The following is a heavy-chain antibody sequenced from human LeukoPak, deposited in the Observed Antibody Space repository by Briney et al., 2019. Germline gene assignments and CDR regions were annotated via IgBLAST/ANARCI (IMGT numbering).Heavy chain of an antibody. D-gene: IGHD2-2*01. J-gene: IGHJ4*02. CDR1: GYTFTSYG. Sequence: GASVTVSCKASGYTFTSYGISWVRQAPGQGLEWMGWISAYNGNTNYAQKLQGRVTMTTDTSTSTAYMELRSLRSDDTAVYYCARNMGVRYCSSTSCTHFDYWGQGTLVTVSS. CDR2: ISAYNGNT. CDR3: ARNMGVRYCSSTSCTHFDY. V-gene: IGHV1-18*01.